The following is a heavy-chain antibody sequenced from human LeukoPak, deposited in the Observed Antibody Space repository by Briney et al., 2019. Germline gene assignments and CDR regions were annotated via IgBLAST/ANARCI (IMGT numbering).Heavy chain of an antibody. D-gene: IGHD3-22*01. CDR1: GGSISSSSYY. V-gene: IGHV4-39*07. Sequence: SETLSLTCTVSGGSISSSSYYWGWIRQPPGKGLEWIGNIFYSGSTYYNPSLKSRVTISVDTSKNQFSRKLSSVTAADTAVYYCARPYYYDSRIDPWGQGILVTVSS. CDR3: ARPYYYDSRIDP. J-gene: IGHJ5*02. CDR2: IFYSGST.